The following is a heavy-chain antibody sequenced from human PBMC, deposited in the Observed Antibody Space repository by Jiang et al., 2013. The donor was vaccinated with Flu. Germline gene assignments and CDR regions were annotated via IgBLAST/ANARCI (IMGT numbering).Heavy chain of an antibody. J-gene: IGHJ4*02. V-gene: IGHV1-69-2*01. CDR1: GYTFTDYY. D-gene: IGHD6-6*01. CDR3: ATDWGSITARRGDY. Sequence: GYTFTDYYMHWVQQAPGKGLEWMGLVDPEDGETIYAEKFQGRVTITADTSTDTAYMELSSLRSEDTAVYYCATDWGSITARRGDYWGQGTLVTVSS. CDR2: VDPEDGET.